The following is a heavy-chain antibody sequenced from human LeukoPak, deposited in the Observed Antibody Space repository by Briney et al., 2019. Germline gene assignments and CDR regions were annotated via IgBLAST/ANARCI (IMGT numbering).Heavy chain of an antibody. D-gene: IGHD1-14*01. V-gene: IGHV3-53*01. J-gene: IGHJ4*02. CDR1: GFTVITND. CDR2: LYSDGNT. Sequence: GGSLRLSCAASGFTVITNDMTWVRQAPGKGLEWVSVLYSDGNTKYADSVQGRFTISRDNSKDTLYLEMNSLRPDDTAVYYCARGVEPLAANTLAYWGQGTLVTVSS. CDR3: ARGVEPLAANTLAY.